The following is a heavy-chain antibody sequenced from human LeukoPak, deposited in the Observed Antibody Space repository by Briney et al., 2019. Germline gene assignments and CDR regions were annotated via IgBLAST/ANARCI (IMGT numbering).Heavy chain of an antibody. CDR3: AKDRSRGYSSGCYDY. CDR1: GFTFSSYA. D-gene: IGHD6-19*01. J-gene: IGHJ4*02. V-gene: IGHV3-30*04. CDR2: ISYDGSNK. Sequence: PGGSLRLSCAASGFTFSSYAMHWVRQAPGKGLEWVAVISYDGSNKYYADSVKGRFTISRDNSKNTPYLQMNSLRAEDTAVYYCAKDRSRGYSSGCYDYWGQGTLVTVSS.